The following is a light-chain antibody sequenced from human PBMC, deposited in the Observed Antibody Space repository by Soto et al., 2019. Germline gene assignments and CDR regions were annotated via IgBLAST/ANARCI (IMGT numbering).Light chain of an antibody. CDR3: QRYGSSPLT. Sequence: EVVLTQSPGTLSLSLGETATLSCRASQTISSNYLAWYQQKPGQAPRLLIYGASSSATGIPDRFTGSGSGTDFTLTISGLEPEDFAVYSCQRYGSSPLTFGGGTTVEIK. J-gene: IGKJ4*01. CDR2: GAS. CDR1: QTISSNY. V-gene: IGKV3-20*01.